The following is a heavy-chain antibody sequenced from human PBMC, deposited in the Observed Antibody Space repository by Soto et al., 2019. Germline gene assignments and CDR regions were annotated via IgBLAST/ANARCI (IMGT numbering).Heavy chain of an antibody. Sequence: SETLSLTCTVSGGSINSYYWSWIRQPTGKGLEWIGYIYYSGSTNYNPSLKSRVTISVDTSKNQFSLKLSSVTAADTAVYYCARGRPQKGGYCSSTSCYSYYYYYMDVWGKGTTVTASS. D-gene: IGHD2-2*01. CDR1: GGSINSYY. CDR3: ARGRPQKGGYCSSTSCYSYYYYYMDV. CDR2: IYYSGST. V-gene: IGHV4-59*01. J-gene: IGHJ6*03.